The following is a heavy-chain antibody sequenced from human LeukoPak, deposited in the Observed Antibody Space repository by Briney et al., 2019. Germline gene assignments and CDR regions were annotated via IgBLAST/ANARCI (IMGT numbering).Heavy chain of an antibody. D-gene: IGHD1-1*01. V-gene: IGHV3-7*01. CDR2: IKQDGSEK. CDR3: ARDAGGYEDYYYGMDV. J-gene: IGHJ6*02. Sequence: GGSLRLSCAASGFTFSSYWMSWVRQAPGKGLEWVANIKQDGSEKYYVDSVKGRFTISRDNAKNSLYLQMNSLRAEDTAVYYCARDAGGYEDYYYGMDVWGQGTTVTVSS. CDR1: GFTFSSYW.